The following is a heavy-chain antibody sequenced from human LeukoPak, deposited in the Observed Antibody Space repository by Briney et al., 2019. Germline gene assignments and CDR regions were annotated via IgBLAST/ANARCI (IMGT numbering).Heavy chain of an antibody. Sequence: SETLSLTCTVSGGSISSSSYYWGWLRQPPGKGLEWIGSIYYSGSTYYNPSLKSRVTISVDTSKNQFSLKLSSVTAADTAVYYCASGSYYPTSFDYWGQGTLVTVSS. J-gene: IGHJ4*02. D-gene: IGHD1-26*01. V-gene: IGHV4-39*07. CDR2: IYYSGST. CDR3: ASGSYYPTSFDY. CDR1: GGSISSSSYY.